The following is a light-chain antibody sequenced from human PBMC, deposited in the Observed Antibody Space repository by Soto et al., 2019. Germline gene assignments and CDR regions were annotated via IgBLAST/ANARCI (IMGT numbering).Light chain of an antibody. J-gene: IGKJ4*01. CDR1: QSISSY. CDR2: AAS. V-gene: IGKV1-39*01. CDR3: QQSYNTPLP. Sequence: DIQMTQSPSSLSASVGDRVTITCRASQSISSYLNWYQQKPGKAPKLLIYAASSLQSGVPSRFSGSGSGTDFTLTISSLQPEDFATYYCQQSYNTPLPFGGGTKVEIK.